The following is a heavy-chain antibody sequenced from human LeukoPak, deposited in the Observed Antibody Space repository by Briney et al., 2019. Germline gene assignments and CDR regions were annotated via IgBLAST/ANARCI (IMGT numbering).Heavy chain of an antibody. CDR3: AGEVATIGWDY. Sequence: SEKVSRKASGGTFNSYAISWLRQAPGQGLEWMGRIIPILGIANYAQKFQGRVTITADKSTSTAYVELSSLRSEDTAVYYCAGEVATIGWDYWGQGTLVTVSS. V-gene: IGHV1-69*04. CDR1: GGTFNSYA. D-gene: IGHD5-12*01. J-gene: IGHJ4*02. CDR2: IIPILGIA.